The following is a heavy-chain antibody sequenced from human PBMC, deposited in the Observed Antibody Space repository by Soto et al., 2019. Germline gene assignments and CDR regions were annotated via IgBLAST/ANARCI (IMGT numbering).Heavy chain of an antibody. CDR2: IFYSGTT. CDR3: ARGITYAQVWLRGNWFDP. CDR1: GGSVSSGSYY. D-gene: IGHD2-8*01. V-gene: IGHV4-61*01. Sequence: SETLSLTCTVSGGSVSSGSYYWSWIRQPPGMGLEWIGYIFYSGTTNYNPSLKSRVTMSLYTSKNQFSLQLSSVTAADTALYYCARGITYAQVWLRGNWFDPWGQGTLVTVSS. J-gene: IGHJ5*02.